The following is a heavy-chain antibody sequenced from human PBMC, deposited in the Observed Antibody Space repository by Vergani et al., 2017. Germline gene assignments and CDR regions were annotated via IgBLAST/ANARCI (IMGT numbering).Heavy chain of an antibody. V-gene: IGHV1-69*04. CDR3: ARPNWNFYGMDV. CDR2: IIPILGIA. J-gene: IGHJ6*02. CDR1: GYTFTSYG. Sequence: QVQLVQSGAEVKKPGASVKVSCKASGYTFTSYGISWVRQAPGQGLEWMGRIIPILGIANYAQKFQGRVTITADKSTSTAYMELSRLRSDDTAVYYCARPNWNFYGMDVWGQGTTVTVSS. D-gene: IGHD1-1*01.